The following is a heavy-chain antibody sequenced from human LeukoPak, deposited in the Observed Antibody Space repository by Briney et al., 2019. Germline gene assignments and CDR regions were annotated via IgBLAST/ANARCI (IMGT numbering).Heavy chain of an antibody. CDR3: TRVGLRLGELSSDAFDI. CDR1: GFTFSNAW. D-gene: IGHD3-16*02. Sequence: PGGSLRLSCAASGFTFSNAWMSWVRQAPGKGLEWVGRIKSKTDGGTTDYAAPVKGRFTISRDDSKNTLYLQMNSLKTEDTAVYYCTRVGLRLGELSSDAFDIWGQGTMVTVSS. J-gene: IGHJ3*02. V-gene: IGHV3-15*01. CDR2: IKSKTDGGTT.